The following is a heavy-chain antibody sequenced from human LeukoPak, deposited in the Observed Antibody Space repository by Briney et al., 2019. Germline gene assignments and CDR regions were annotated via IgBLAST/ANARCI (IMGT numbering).Heavy chain of an antibody. CDR2: IYHSGNT. J-gene: IGHJ5*02. V-gene: IGHV4-38-2*02. Sequence: SETLSLTCTVSGYSISSGYYWGWIRQPPGKGLEWIANIYHSGNTYYNPSLKSRVTISVDTSRNQFSLKLSSVTAADTAVYYCAREGHNWFDPWGQGTLVTVSS. CDR3: AREGHNWFDP. CDR1: GYSISSGYY.